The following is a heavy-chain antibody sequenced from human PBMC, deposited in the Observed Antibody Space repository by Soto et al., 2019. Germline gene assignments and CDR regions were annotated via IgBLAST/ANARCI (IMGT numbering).Heavy chain of an antibody. Sequence: QLQLQESGPGLVKPSETLSLTCPVSGCSISGYYWSWLRQPPGKGLEWIAFIHYTGSSNSNPSLKSRVTISVNTSKNQFSLKLSSVIAADTAVYYCARHSNEYRKSLDSWGQGTLVTVSS. CDR1: GCSISGYY. CDR3: ARHSNEYRKSLDS. J-gene: IGHJ5*02. V-gene: IGHV4-59*08. D-gene: IGHD5-18*01. CDR2: IHYTGSS.